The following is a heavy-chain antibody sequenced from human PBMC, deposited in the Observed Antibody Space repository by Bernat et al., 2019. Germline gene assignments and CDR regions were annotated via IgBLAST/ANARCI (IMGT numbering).Heavy chain of an antibody. Sequence: QVQLQESGPGLVKPSETLSLTCTVSGGSISSYYWSWIRQPPGKGLEWIGYIYYSGSTNYNPSLKSRVTISVDTSKNQFSLKLSSVTAADTAVYYCAGGQGSSSPLSFWYFDLWGRGTLVTVSS. D-gene: IGHD6-6*01. CDR3: AGGQGSSSPLSFWYFDL. V-gene: IGHV4-59*01. CDR2: IYYSGST. J-gene: IGHJ2*01. CDR1: GGSISSYY.